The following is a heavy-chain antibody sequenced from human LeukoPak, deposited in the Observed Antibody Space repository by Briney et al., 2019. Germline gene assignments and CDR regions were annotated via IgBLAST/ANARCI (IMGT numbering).Heavy chain of an antibody. CDR3: ARGWTGQQFAFDI. CDR2: IYYSGST. CDR1: GGSISSSSYY. J-gene: IGHJ3*02. Sequence: PSETLSLTCTVSGGSISSSSYYWGWIRQPPGKGLEWIGYIYYSGSTNYNPSLKSRVTISVDTSKNQFSLKLSSVTAADTAVYYCARGWTGQQFAFDIWGQGTMVTVSS. V-gene: IGHV4-61*05. D-gene: IGHD3/OR15-3a*01.